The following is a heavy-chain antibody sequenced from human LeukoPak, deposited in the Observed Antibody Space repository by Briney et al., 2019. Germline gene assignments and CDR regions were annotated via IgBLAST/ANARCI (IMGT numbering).Heavy chain of an antibody. Sequence: PGGSLRLSCAVSEFTFSNYAMHWVRQAPGKGLECVAVISYDGSNKYYADSVKGRFTISRDNSKNTLYLQMNSLRAEDTAVYYCARGGLQFIDYWGQGTPVTVSS. CDR2: ISYDGSNK. D-gene: IGHD5-24*01. CDR3: ARGGLQFIDY. CDR1: EFTFSNYA. V-gene: IGHV3-30-3*01. J-gene: IGHJ4*02.